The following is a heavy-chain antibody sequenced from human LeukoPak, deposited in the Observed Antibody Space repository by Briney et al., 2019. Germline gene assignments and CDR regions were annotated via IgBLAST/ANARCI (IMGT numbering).Heavy chain of an antibody. Sequence: PGGSLRLSCAASGFTFSSYAMGWVRQAPGEGLEWVSTISGSGGTTYYADSVKGRFTISRDNSKNTLYLQMNSLRAEDTAVYYCGKKVADPWGQGTLVTVSS. CDR2: ISGSGGTT. J-gene: IGHJ5*02. V-gene: IGHV3-23*01. CDR3: GKKVADP. CDR1: GFTFSSYA.